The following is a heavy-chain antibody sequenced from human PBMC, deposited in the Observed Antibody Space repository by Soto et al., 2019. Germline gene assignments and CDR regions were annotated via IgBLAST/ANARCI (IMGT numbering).Heavy chain of an antibody. CDR2: IYYSGST. CDR3: ARLYCSGGSCYYYYYYMDV. V-gene: IGHV4-39*01. Sequence: SETLSLTCTVSGGSISSSSYYWGWIRQPPGKGLEWIGSIYYSGSTYYNPSLKSRVTISVDTSKNQFSLKLSSVTAADTAVYYCARLYCSGGSCYYYYYYMDVWGKGTTVTVSS. J-gene: IGHJ6*03. D-gene: IGHD2-15*01. CDR1: GGSISSSSYY.